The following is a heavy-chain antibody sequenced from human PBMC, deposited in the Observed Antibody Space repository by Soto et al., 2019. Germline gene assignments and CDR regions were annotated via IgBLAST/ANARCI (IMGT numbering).Heavy chain of an antibody. CDR1: GCAISSGEYS. Sequence: SETLYLTCTVSGCAISSGEYSCSWISQPPGKGLSVLGEIYYIVRQHYNPSLKIRVTISVDTSKNQFSLKLSSVTAADTAVYYCARDNILGILDGGMDVWGQGTTVT. V-gene: IGHV4-30-4*01. CDR3: ARDNILGILDGGMDV. CDR2: IYYIVRQ. J-gene: IGHJ6*02. D-gene: IGHD3-3*01.